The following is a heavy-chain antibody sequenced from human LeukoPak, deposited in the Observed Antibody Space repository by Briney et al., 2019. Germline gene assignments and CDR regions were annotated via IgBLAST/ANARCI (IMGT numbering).Heavy chain of an antibody. J-gene: IGHJ4*02. CDR1: GFSLSTSAVS. V-gene: IGHV2-5*02. CDR3: AHHYRGNYGSMDLDY. CDR2: IYWDDDT. D-gene: IGHD4-23*01. Sequence: ESGPTLVKPTETLTLTCTFSGFSLSTSAVSVAWVRQPPGKALEWLALIYWDDDTRYSPSLKSRLSITKGTSKNQVFLTMTNMDPVDTATYYCAHHYRGNYGSMDLDYWGPGTLVTVSS.